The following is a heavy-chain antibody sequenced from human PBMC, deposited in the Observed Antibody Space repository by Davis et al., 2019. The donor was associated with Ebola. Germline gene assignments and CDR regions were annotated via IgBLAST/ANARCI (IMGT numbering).Heavy chain of an antibody. J-gene: IGHJ4*02. D-gene: IGHD3-16*01. CDR3: ARLSTPRAYLFDY. CDR1: GYSFSSLW. V-gene: IGHV5-51*01. CDR2: IYPGDSDT. Sequence: GESLKISCKGSGYSFSSLWIGRVRQLPGKGLEWMGIIYPGDSDTRYSPPVQAQVTISADKSISTAYLQWSSLKASDTAMYYWARLSTPRAYLFDYWGQGTLVTVSS.